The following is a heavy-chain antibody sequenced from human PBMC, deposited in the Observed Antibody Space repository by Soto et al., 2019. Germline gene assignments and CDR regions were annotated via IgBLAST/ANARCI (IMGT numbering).Heavy chain of an antibody. D-gene: IGHD3-10*01. J-gene: IGHJ5*02. V-gene: IGHV3-33*01. CDR2: IWYDGSNK. CDR1: GFTFSSYG. Sequence: LSLSCAASGFTFSSYGMHWVRQAPGKGLEWVAVIWYDGSNKYYADSVKGRFTISRDNSKNTLYLQMNSLRAEDTAVYYCARDDPVLQNSLPYYYGFDPWGQGTLVTVSS. CDR3: ARDDPVLQNSLPYYYGFDP.